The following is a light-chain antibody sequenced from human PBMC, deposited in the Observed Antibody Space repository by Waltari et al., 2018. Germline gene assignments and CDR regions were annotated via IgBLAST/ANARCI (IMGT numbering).Light chain of an antibody. Sequence: EFVLTQSPDTLSLSPRGRATLSCRASQSLSRSRLAWYQQKPGQAPRLLIYAASSRATGIPDRFSGSGSGTDFSLTISRVEPEDVAVYYCQQYSSSVMYTFGQGTKLEIQ. V-gene: IGKV3-20*01. CDR2: AAS. CDR3: QQYSSSVMYT. J-gene: IGKJ2*01. CDR1: QSLSRSR.